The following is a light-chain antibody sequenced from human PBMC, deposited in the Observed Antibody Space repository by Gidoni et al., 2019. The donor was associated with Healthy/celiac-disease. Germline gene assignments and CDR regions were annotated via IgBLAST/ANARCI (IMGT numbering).Light chain of an antibody. CDR3: QQYYSYPRT. CDR2: AAF. J-gene: IGKJ1*01. V-gene: IGKV1-8*01. Sequence: AIRITQSPSSLSASTGDRVTITCRSSQGISSYVAWYLQKPGKAPKLLIYAAFTLQSGVPSRFSGSGSGTDFTLTISCLQSEDFATYYCQQYYSYPRTFXQXTKVXIK. CDR1: QGISSY.